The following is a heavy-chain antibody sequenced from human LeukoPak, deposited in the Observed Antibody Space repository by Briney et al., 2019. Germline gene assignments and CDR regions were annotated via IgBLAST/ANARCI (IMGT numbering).Heavy chain of an antibody. J-gene: IGHJ6*04. CDR3: AELGITMIGGV. Sequence: PGGSLRLSCAASGFTFSSYEMNWVRQAPGKGLGWVSYISSSGSTIYYADSVKDRFTISRDNAKNSLYLQMNSLRAEDTAVYYCAELGITMIGGVWGKGTTVTISS. CDR2: ISSSGSTI. D-gene: IGHD3-10*02. V-gene: IGHV3-48*03. CDR1: GFTFSSYE.